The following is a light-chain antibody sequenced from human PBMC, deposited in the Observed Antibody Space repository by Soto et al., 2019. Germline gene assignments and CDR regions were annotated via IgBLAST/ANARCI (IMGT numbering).Light chain of an antibody. CDR1: QGLKF. J-gene: IGKJ5*01. V-gene: IGKV1-12*01. CDR2: EAT. Sequence: DIQMTQSPSSVSASVGDTVTITCRASQGLKFLAWYQQKPGKAPRLLVYEATNLQSGVPPRFSGSGSGTDFTLTISSLQPEDFATYYCQQSYSTPISFGQGTRLETK. CDR3: QQSYSTPIS.